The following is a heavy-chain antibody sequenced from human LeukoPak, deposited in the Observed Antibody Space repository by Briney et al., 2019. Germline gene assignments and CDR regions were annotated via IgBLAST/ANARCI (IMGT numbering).Heavy chain of an antibody. D-gene: IGHD2-2*01. CDR3: ARCKEGYCSSLDY. Sequence: GESLKISCKGSGSRFTSYWIGWVRQMPGKGLEWMGIIYPGDSDTRYSPSFQGQVTISADKSISTAYLQWSSLKASDTAMYYCARCKEGYCSSLDYWGQGTLVTVSS. V-gene: IGHV5-51*01. J-gene: IGHJ4*02. CDR1: GSRFTSYW. CDR2: IYPGDSDT.